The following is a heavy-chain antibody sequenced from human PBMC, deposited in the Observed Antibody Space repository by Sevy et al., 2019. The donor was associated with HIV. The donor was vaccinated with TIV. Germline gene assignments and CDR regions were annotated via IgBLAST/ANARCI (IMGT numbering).Heavy chain of an antibody. D-gene: IGHD3-10*01. CDR2: INPNSGGT. J-gene: IGHJ3*02. V-gene: IGHV1-2*02. CDR1: GYTFTGYY. Sequence: ASVKVSCKASGYTFTGYYMHLVRQAPGQGLEWMGWINPNSGGTNYAQKFQGRVTMTRDTSISTAYMELSSLRSDDTAGYYCARPLYYYGSGSYSNLAFDIWGQGTMVTVSS. CDR3: ARPLYYYGSGSYSNLAFDI.